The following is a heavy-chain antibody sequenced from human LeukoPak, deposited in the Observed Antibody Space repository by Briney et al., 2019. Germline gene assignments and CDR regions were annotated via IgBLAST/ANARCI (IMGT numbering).Heavy chain of an antibody. D-gene: IGHD6-25*01. V-gene: IGHV3-23*05. CDR3: AKGVWDSSGWYLDY. CDR2: INTSGSGT. J-gene: IGHJ4*02. CDR1: GFTLSSYA. Sequence: GGSLRLSCAVSGFTLSSYAMSWVRQAPGKGLEWVSVINTSGSGTFYADSVKGRFTISRDSSKNTLYLQMNSLRAEDTAVYYCAKGVWDSSGWYLDYWGQGTLVTVSS.